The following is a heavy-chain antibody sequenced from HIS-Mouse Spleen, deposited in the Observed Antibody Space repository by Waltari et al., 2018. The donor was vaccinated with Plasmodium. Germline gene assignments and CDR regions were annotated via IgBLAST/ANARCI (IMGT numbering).Heavy chain of an antibody. J-gene: IGHJ4*02. CDR2: IYYSGST. CDR3: AREVNSGTFDY. V-gene: IGHV4-59*01. CDR1: GGSISSYY. D-gene: IGHD1-26*01. Sequence: QVQLQESGPGLVKPSETLSLTCTVSGGSISSYYWNWIRQPPGKGLEWIGYIYYSGSTNYNPSLKSRGTISVDTSKNQFSLKLSSVTAADTAVYYCAREVNSGTFDYWGQGTLVTVSS.